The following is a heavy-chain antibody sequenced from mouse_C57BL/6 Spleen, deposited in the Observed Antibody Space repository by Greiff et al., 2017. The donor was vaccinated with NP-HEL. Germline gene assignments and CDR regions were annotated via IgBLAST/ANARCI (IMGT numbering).Heavy chain of an antibody. CDR2: ISGGGGNT. CDR1: GFTFSSYT. Sequence: DVKLVESGGGLVKPGGSLKLSCAASGFTFSSYTMSWVRQTPEKRLEWVATISGGGGNTYYPDSVKGRFTISRDNAKNTLYLQMSSLRSEDTALYYCARHGGSSPFDYWGQGTTLTVSS. V-gene: IGHV5-9*01. J-gene: IGHJ2*01. D-gene: IGHD1-1*01. CDR3: ARHGGSSPFDY.